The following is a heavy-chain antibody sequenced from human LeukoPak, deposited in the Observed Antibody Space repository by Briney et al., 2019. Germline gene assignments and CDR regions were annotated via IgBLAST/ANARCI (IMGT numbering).Heavy chain of an antibody. J-gene: IGHJ4*02. CDR2: ISTRGSYI. Sequence: GGSLRLSCAASGFTFSSYAMSWVRQAPGKGLEWVSCISTRGSYIYYADSVKGRFTISRDNAKNSLYLQMNSLRVEDTAVFYCARDRGGTDDFWSGYYTGYFDYWGQGTLVTVSS. V-gene: IGHV3-21*01. CDR1: GFTFSSYA. D-gene: IGHD3-3*01. CDR3: ARDRGGTDDFWSGYYTGYFDY.